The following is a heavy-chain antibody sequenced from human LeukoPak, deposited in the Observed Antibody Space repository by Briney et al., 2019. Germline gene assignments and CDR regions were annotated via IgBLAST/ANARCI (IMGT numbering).Heavy chain of an antibody. V-gene: IGHV1-2*02. D-gene: IGHD1-26*01. CDR1: GYTFTGNY. J-gene: IGHJ5*02. CDR3: ARDWDAMNNCFDP. CDR2: INPNSGGT. Sequence: ASVKVSCKASGYTFTGNYMHWVRQAPGQGLEWMGWINPNSGGTNYAQTLQGRFTMTTDTATTTAYMELSNLTFDDTAVYYCARDWDAMNNCFDPWGQGTPVTVSS.